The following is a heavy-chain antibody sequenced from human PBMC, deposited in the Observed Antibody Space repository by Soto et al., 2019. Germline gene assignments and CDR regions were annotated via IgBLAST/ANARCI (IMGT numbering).Heavy chain of an antibody. J-gene: IGHJ4*02. CDR2: IRSKAYGGTT. D-gene: IGHD6-13*01. CDR1: GFTFGDYA. V-gene: IGHV3-49*03. CDR3: TRRRRQQLVLDY. Sequence: GGSLRLSCTASGFTFGDYAMSWFRQALGKGLEWVGFIRSKAYGGTTEYAASAKGRFTISRDDSKSIAYLQMNSLKTEDTAVYYCTRRRRQQLVLDYWGQGTLVTVSS.